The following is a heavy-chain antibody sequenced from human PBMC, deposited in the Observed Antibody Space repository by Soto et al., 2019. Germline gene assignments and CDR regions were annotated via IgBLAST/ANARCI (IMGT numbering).Heavy chain of an antibody. J-gene: IGHJ4*02. D-gene: IGHD6-6*01. CDR2: VSYSGST. CDR1: GDSINGYD. V-gene: IGHV4-59*08. CDR3: ATYSSSPRYYFDF. Sequence: QVQLQESGPGLVKPSETLSLTCTVSGDSINGYDWSWIRQPPGKGLEWIAYVSYSGSTNYNPSLKSRATISVDTSKNQFSLKLTSVTAADTAVYYCATYSSSPRYYFDFWGQGTLVTVSS.